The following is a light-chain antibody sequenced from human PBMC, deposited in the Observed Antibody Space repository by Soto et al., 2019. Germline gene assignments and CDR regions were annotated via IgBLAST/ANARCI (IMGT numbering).Light chain of an antibody. Sequence: ERVLTQSPGTLSVAPEERATLSCRASQSVTSNYVAWYQQRPGQAPRLLIYGASNRATGIPDRFSGSGSGTDFTLTISRLEPEDFAVYYCQQYDSSPLTFGGGTRLEIK. V-gene: IGKV3-20*01. CDR2: GAS. CDR3: QQYDSSPLT. CDR1: QSVTSNY. J-gene: IGKJ5*01.